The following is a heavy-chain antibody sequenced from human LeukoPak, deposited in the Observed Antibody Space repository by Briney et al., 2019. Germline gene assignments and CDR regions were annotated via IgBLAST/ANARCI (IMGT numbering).Heavy chain of an antibody. CDR2: IRYDGSNK. CDR3: ARAQEWWIYDSSGYYFDY. J-gene: IGHJ4*02. D-gene: IGHD3-22*01. Sequence: PGGSLRLSCAASGFTFSSYGMHWVRQAPGKGLEWVAFIRYDGSNKYYADSVKGRFTISRDNSKNTLYLQMNSLRAEDTAVYYCARAQEWWIYDSSGYYFDYWGQGTLVTVSS. CDR1: GFTFSSYG. V-gene: IGHV3-30*02.